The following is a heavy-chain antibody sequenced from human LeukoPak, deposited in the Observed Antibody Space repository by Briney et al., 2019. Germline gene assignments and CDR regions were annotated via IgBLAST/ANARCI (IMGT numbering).Heavy chain of an antibody. CDR1: GYTFTSYD. CDR2: MNPNSGNT. CDR3: ARDRSPAPGRSYGRGHFDY. J-gene: IGHJ4*02. Sequence: GASVKVSCKASGYTFTSYDINWVRQATGQGLEWMGWMNPNSGNTGYAQKFQGRVTMTRNTSISTAYMELSSLRSEDTAVYYCARDRSPAPGRSYGRGHFDYWGQGTLVTVSS. V-gene: IGHV1-8*01. D-gene: IGHD5-18*01.